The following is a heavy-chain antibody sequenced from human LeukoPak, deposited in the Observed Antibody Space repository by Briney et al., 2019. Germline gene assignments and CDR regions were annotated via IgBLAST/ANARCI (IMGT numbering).Heavy chain of an antibody. CDR1: GYTFTSYG. D-gene: IGHD3-22*01. CDR3: ARGLGRHYYDSSGYHGY. Sequence: ASVKVSCKASGYTFTSYGISWVRQAPGQGLEWMGWISAYNGNTNYAQKLQGRVTMTTDTSTSTAYMELRSLRSDDTAVYYCARGLGRHYYDSSGYHGYWGQGTLVTVSS. CDR2: ISAYNGNT. J-gene: IGHJ4*02. V-gene: IGHV1-18*01.